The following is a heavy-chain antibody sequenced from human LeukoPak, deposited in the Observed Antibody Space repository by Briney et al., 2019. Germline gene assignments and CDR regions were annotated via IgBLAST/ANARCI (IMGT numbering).Heavy chain of an antibody. J-gene: IGHJ3*02. D-gene: IGHD3-22*01. Sequence: GRSLRLSCASSGFIFSSYAMQWGRHAPGKGLELGAVISYDGSNKYYADPVKGRFTISRDNSKNTLYLQMNSLRAEDTAVYYWARVRYDSSAFDIWGQGTMVTVSS. V-gene: IGHV3-30-3*01. CDR1: GFIFSSYA. CDR2: ISYDGSNK. CDR3: ARVRYDSSAFDI.